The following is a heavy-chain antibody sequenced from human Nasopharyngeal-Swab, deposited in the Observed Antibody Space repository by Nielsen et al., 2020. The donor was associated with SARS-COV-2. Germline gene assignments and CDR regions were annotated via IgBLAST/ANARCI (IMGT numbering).Heavy chain of an antibody. Sequence: SETLSLTCAVYGGSFSGYYWSWIRQRPGKGLDWIGEINHSGSTNYNPSLKSRVKISVDTSKNQFSLKVSSVTAADTAVYYCARGGYYCSSTSCYYYSGYYYGMDVWGQGTTVTVSS. CDR1: GGSFSGYY. D-gene: IGHD2-2*01. CDR2: INHSGST. CDR3: ARGGYYCSSTSCYYYSGYYYGMDV. J-gene: IGHJ6*02. V-gene: IGHV4-34*01.